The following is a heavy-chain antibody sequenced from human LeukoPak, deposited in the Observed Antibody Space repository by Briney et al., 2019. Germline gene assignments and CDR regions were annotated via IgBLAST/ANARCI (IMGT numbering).Heavy chain of an antibody. CDR2: INWNGGST. Sequence: GGSVRLSCAASGFTFDDYGMSWVRQAPGKGLEWVSGINWNGGSTGYADSVKGRFTISRDNAKNSLYLQMNSLRAEDTALYYCATDWSYYDFWSGYYSYYYMDVWGKGTTVTVSS. CDR1: GFTFDDYG. J-gene: IGHJ6*03. V-gene: IGHV3-20*04. CDR3: ATDWSYYDFWSGYYSYYYMDV. D-gene: IGHD3-3*01.